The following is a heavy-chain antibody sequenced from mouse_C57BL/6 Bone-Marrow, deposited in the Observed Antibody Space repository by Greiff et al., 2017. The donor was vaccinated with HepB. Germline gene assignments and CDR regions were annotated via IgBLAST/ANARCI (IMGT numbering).Heavy chain of an antibody. CDR3: ERSEGYPWFAY. J-gene: IGHJ3*01. V-gene: IGHV1-59*01. D-gene: IGHD3-1*01. CDR2: IDPSDSYT. Sequence: QVQLQQPGAELVRPGTSVKLSCKASGYTFTSYWMHWVKHRPGQGLEWIGVIDPSDSYTNYNQKFKGKATLTVDTSSSTAYIQLSSLTSEDSAVYYCERSEGYPWFAYWGQGTLVTVSA. CDR1: GYTFTSYW.